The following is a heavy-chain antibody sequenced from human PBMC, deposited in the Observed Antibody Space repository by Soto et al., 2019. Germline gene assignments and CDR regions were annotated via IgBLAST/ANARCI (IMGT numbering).Heavy chain of an antibody. CDR3: ANEQAAGDNWYFDL. J-gene: IGHJ2*01. Sequence: QVQLVQSGAEVKKPGASVKVSCKASGYTFSDYYMHWVRQAPGQGLEWMGWINPNSGGTNYAQKFQGRVTMTRDTSIRTAYVELRRLRSHDTAVYYCANEQAAGDNWYFDLSGRGTLVTGSS. CDR2: INPNSGGT. V-gene: IGHV1-2*02. CDR1: GYTFSDYY. D-gene: IGHD2-15*01.